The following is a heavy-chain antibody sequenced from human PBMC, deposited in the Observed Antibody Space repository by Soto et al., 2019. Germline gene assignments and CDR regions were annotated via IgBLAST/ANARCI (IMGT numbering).Heavy chain of an antibody. CDR2: INAGNGNT. V-gene: IGHV1-3*01. Sequence: ASVKVSCKASGYTFTSYAMHWVRQAPGQRLEWMGWINAGNGNTKYSQKFQGRVTITRDTSASTAYMELSSLRSEDTAVYYCARAGGRGLWFGELPQRPPPPNWFDPWGQGTLVTVSS. D-gene: IGHD3-10*01. CDR1: GYTFTSYA. CDR3: ARAGGRGLWFGELPQRPPPPNWFDP. J-gene: IGHJ5*02.